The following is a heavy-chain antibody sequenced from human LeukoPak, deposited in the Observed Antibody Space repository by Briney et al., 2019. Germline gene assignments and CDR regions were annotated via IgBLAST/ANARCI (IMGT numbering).Heavy chain of an antibody. V-gene: IGHV3-23*01. D-gene: IGHD6-13*01. CDR1: GFTFRNYV. Sequence: GGSLRLSCAASGFTFRNYVMSWVRQAPGKGLEWVAAISGSDGSTWYADSVKGRFTVSRDNSKNTLYLQMNSLRAEDTAVYYCAISPYSSSPNWGQGTLVTVSS. CDR3: AISPYSSSPN. J-gene: IGHJ4*02. CDR2: ISGSDGST.